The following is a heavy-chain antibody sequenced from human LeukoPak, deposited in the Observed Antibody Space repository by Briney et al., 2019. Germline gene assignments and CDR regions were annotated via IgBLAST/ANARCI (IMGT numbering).Heavy chain of an antibody. CDR3: ARGPVLYGMDV. CDR2: ISSSGSTI. J-gene: IGHJ6*02. CDR1: GFTFSSYE. Sequence: GGSLRLSCAASGFTFSSYEMNWVRQAPGKGLEWVSYISSSGSTIYYADSVKGRFTISRDNAKNSLYLQMNSLRAEDTAVYYCARGPVLYGMDVWGQGTTVTVSS. V-gene: IGHV3-48*03.